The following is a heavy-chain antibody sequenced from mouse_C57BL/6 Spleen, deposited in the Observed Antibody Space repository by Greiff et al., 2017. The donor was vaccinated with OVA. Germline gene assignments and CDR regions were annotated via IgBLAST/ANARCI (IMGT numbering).Heavy chain of an antibody. CDR3: ARFGDYDYDLDY. J-gene: IGHJ2*01. Sequence: VQLQQSGPELVKPGASVKISCKASGYSFTGYYMNWVKQSPEKSLEWIGEINPSTGGTTYNQKFKAKATLTVDKSSSTAYMQLKSLTSEDSAVYYCARFGDYDYDLDYWGQGTTLTVSS. V-gene: IGHV1-42*01. D-gene: IGHD2-4*01. CDR2: INPSTGGT. CDR1: GYSFTGYY.